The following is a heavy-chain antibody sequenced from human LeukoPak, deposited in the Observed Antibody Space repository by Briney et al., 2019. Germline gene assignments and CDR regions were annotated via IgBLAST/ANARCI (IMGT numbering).Heavy chain of an antibody. CDR2: IHYRGST. Sequence: SETLSLTCTVSGGSISSSNYYWGWIRQPPGKGLEWIGSIHYRGSTYYNPSLKSRVTISVDTSKSQFSLKLTSVTAADTAVYYCARQEYSGSYYFDSWGRGTLVTVSS. J-gene: IGHJ4*02. CDR3: ARQEYSGSYYFDS. D-gene: IGHD1-26*01. CDR1: GGSISSSNYY. V-gene: IGHV4-39*01.